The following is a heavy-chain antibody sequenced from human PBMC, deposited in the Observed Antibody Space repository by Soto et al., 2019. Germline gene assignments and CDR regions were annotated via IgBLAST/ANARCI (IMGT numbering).Heavy chain of an antibody. D-gene: IGHD3-10*02. CDR3: ARRGLMLAPR. CDR1: ADSLSTSRSY. V-gene: IGHV4-39*01. J-gene: IGHJ3*01. Sequence: SETLSCTGTVPADSLSTSRSYLVWIRQPPWTGLERIGRFYYSGSTSYTWSLQSRLTISVDTSKNLFSRNLRSVTAADTGTYYAARRGLMLAPRGGQGTVVTV. CDR2: FYYSGST.